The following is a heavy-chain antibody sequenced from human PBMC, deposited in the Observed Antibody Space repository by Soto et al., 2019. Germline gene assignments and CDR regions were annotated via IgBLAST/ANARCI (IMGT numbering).Heavy chain of an antibody. V-gene: IGHV3-21*01. CDR2: ISSSSSYI. CDR3: ARDQGESSGLYTSDYYYYGMDV. CDR1: GFTFSSYS. D-gene: IGHD6-19*01. Sequence: GGSLRLSCAASGFTFSSYSMNWVRQAPGKGLEWVSSISSSSSYIYYADSVKGRFTISRDNAKNSLYLQMNSLRAEDTAVDYCARDQGESSGLYTSDYYYYGMDVWGQGTTVTVSS. J-gene: IGHJ6*02.